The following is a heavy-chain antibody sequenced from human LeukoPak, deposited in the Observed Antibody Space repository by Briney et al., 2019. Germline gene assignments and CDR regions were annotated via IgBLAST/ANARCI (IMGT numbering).Heavy chain of an antibody. Sequence: GGSLRLSCAASGFTLSNYEMNWVRQAPGKGLEWVSYISYTVSTIYYADSVKGRFTISRDNAKNTLYLQMNSLRAEDTAVYYCARALMIVVVAGGYWGQGTLVTVSS. D-gene: IGHD3-22*01. CDR2: ISYTVSTI. J-gene: IGHJ4*02. CDR1: GFTLSNYE. CDR3: ARALMIVVVAGGY. V-gene: IGHV3-48*03.